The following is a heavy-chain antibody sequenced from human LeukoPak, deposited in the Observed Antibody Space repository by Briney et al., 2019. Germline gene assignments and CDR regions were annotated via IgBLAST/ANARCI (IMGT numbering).Heavy chain of an antibody. J-gene: IGHJ5*02. CDR3: ARGLPSSTRTYNWFDP. CDR1: GFTFSTYG. V-gene: IGHV3-30*02. D-gene: IGHD2-2*01. CDR2: IHYDGGNE. Sequence: GGSLRLSCAASGFTFSTYGMHWVRQAPGKGLEWVAFIHYDGGNEYNGDSVKGRFTISRDNPKNTLYLQMNSLRPEDTAVYYCARGLPSSTRTYNWFDPWGPGTLVTVSS.